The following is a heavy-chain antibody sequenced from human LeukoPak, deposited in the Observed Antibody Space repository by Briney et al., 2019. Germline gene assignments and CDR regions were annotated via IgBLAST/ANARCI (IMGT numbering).Heavy chain of an antibody. J-gene: IGHJ5*02. D-gene: IGHD2-2*01. CDR2: IYHSGST. Sequence: PSETLSLICAVSGYSISSGYYWGWIRQPPGKGLEWIGSIYHSGSTYYNPSLKSRVTISVDTSKNQFSLKLSSVTAADTAVYYCARARYCSSTSCYWYDWFDPWGQGTLVTVSS. V-gene: IGHV4-38-2*01. CDR3: ARARYCSSTSCYWYDWFDP. CDR1: GYSISSGYY.